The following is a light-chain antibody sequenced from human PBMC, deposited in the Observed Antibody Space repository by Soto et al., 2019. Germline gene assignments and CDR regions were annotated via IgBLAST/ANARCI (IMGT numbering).Light chain of an antibody. J-gene: IGKJ1*01. V-gene: IGKV1-5*01. CDR1: QNINAW. Sequence: DIQMTQAPSTLSASVGDRVTITCRASQNINAWLAWYQQKPGKAPKLLIYDVSTLHSGVPSRCSGSASGTEFTLTLSNVESDDFATYYCQQYHRYSTFGQGTKVDIK. CDR3: QQYHRYST. CDR2: DVS.